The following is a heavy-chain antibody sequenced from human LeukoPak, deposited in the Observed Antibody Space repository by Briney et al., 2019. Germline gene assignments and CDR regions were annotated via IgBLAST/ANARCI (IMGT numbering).Heavy chain of an antibody. CDR1: GFTLSIYP. CDR3: ARPDCNGPTCFTLEY. CDR2: ISGSGDYT. J-gene: IGHJ4*02. D-gene: IGHD2-2*02. V-gene: IGHV3-23*01. Sequence: GSLRLSCAASGFTLSIYPMNWVRQAPGKGLEWVSAISGSGDYTYYADAESVKGRFTISRDNSKNTLYLQMTSLRAEDTAVYYCARPDCNGPTCFTLEYWGQGALVTVSS.